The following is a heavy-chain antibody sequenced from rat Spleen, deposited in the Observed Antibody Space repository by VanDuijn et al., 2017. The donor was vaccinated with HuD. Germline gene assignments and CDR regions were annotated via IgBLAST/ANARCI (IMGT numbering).Heavy chain of an antibody. CDR1: GFTFNNYW. CDR3: AGAGYGY. D-gene: IGHD4-3*01. V-gene: IGHV5-31*01. J-gene: IGHJ3*01. CDR2: ITHNDGST. Sequence: EVQLVESGGGLVQPGRSLKLSCVASGFTFNNYWMTWIRQAPGKGLDWVATITHNDGSTYYPDSVKGQFTISRDNAENTVYLQMNSVRSEDTATYYCAGAGYGYWGQGTLVTVAS.